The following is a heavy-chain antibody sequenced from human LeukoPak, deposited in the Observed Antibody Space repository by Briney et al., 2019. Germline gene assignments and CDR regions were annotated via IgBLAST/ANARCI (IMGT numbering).Heavy chain of an antibody. V-gene: IGHV3-53*01. CDR1: GFTVSSNS. D-gene: IGHD4/OR15-4a*01. CDR3: ARRAGAYSHPYDY. J-gene: IGHJ4*02. CDR2: IYSDNT. Sequence: GGSLRLSCAASGFTVSSNSMSWVRQAPGKGLEWVSFIYSDNTHYSDSVKGRFTISRDNSKNTLYLQMNSLRAEDTAVYYCARRAGAYSHPYDYWGQGTLVTVSS.